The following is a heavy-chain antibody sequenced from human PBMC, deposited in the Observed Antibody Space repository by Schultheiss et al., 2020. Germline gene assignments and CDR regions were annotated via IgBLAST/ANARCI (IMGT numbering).Heavy chain of an antibody. J-gene: IGHJ4*02. Sequence: GESLKISCAASGFTFSSYWMSWVRQAPGKGLEWVSVIYSGGSTYYADSVKGRFTISRDNSKNTLYLQMNSLRAEDTAVYYCARKESDWGQGTLVTVSS. CDR2: IYSGGST. CDR3: ARKESD. V-gene: IGHV3-53*01. CDR1: GFTFSSYW.